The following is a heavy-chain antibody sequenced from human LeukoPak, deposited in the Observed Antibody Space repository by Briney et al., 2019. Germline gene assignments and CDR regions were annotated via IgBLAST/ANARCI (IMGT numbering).Heavy chain of an antibody. Sequence: SETLSLTCTVSGVSISSYYWSWIRQPAGKGLEWIGRIYTSESANYNPSLTSRVTMSVDTSKNHFSLKLSSVTAADTAVYYCARESISVAGYYYYGMDVWGQGTTVTVSS. CDR3: ARESISVAGYYYYGMDV. V-gene: IGHV4-4*07. D-gene: IGHD6-19*01. J-gene: IGHJ6*02. CDR2: IYTSESA. CDR1: GVSISSYY.